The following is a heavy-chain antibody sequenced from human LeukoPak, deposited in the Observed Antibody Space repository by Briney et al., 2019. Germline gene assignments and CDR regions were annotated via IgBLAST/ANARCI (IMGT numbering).Heavy chain of an antibody. Sequence: GGSLRLSCAASGFTFSSYWVSWVRQAPGKGLEWVANIKQDGSEEYYVDSVKGRFTISRDNAKNSLYLQMNSLRAEDTAVYYCASSYSSSSYDPMPFDYWGQGTLVTVSS. CDR2: IKQDGSEE. CDR3: ASSYSSSSYDPMPFDY. J-gene: IGHJ4*02. D-gene: IGHD6-6*01. V-gene: IGHV3-7*01. CDR1: GFTFSSYW.